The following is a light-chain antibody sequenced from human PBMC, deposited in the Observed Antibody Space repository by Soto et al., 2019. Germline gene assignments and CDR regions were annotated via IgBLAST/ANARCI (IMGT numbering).Light chain of an antibody. J-gene: IGLJ3*02. CDR3: QSYDSSVSGSV. Sequence: QSVLTQPPSVSGAPGQRVTISCTGSSSNIGAGYDVHWYQQLPGTAPKLLIYGNSNRPSGVPDRFSGSKSRTSASLAITGLQAEDEADYYGQSYDSSVSGSVFGGGTKLTVL. CDR2: GNS. CDR1: SSNIGAGYD. V-gene: IGLV1-40*01.